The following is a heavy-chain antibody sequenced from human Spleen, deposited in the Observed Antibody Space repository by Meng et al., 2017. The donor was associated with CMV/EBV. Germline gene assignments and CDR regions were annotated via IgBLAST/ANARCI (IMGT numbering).Heavy chain of an antibody. CDR2: IKSDESST. Sequence: CVASGFTVSTWRMQWVRQGPGKGLMWDSSIKSDESSTSYAESVKGRFTISRDNAKNTLFLQMNSLRAEDTAVYYCTRSPYRNSPFDFWGQGTLVTVSS. V-gene: IGHV3-74*01. CDR3: TRSPYRNSPFDF. D-gene: IGHD1-1*01. CDR1: GFTVSTWR. J-gene: IGHJ4*02.